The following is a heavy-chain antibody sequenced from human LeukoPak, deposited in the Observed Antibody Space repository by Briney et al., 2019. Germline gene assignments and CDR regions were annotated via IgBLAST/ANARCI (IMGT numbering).Heavy chain of an antibody. J-gene: IGHJ1*01. CDR2: IIPMSTTA. V-gene: IGHV1-69*05. D-gene: IGHD4-23*01. CDR1: GGIYKITA. Sequence: SVKVSCKVSGGIYKITAITWVRQAPGQGLEWMGGIIPMSTTANYAQKFQGRVTITRDDSTSTAYMEVSSLRSEDTALYYCATYGGNTTEYFQHWGQGTLVTVSS. CDR3: ATYGGNTTEYFQH.